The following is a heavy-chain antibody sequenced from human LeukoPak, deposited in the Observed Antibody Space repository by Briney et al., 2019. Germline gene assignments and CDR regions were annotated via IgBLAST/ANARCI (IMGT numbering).Heavy chain of an antibody. CDR2: ISSSSSYI. D-gene: IGHD3-10*01. Sequence: GGSLRLSCAASGFTFSSYSMNWVRQAPGKGLEWVSSISSSSSYIYYADSVKGRFTISRDNAKNSLYLQMNSLRAEDTAVYYCARVKGTGSYHFGYWGQGTLVTVSS. J-gene: IGHJ4*02. V-gene: IGHV3-21*01. CDR3: ARVKGTGSYHFGY. CDR1: GFTFSSYS.